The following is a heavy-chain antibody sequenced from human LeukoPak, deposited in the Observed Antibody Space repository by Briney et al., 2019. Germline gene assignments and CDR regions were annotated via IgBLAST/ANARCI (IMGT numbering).Heavy chain of an antibody. V-gene: IGHV1-2*02. J-gene: IGHJ5*02. Sequence: GASVKVSCKASGYTFSSYGLSWVRQAPGQGLEWMGWINPNSGGTNYAQKFQGRVTMTRDTSISTAYMELSRLRSDDTAVYYCARDPSGDATGFDPWGQGTLVTVSS. CDR1: GYTFSSYG. CDR2: INPNSGGT. D-gene: IGHD4-17*01. CDR3: ARDPSGDATGFDP.